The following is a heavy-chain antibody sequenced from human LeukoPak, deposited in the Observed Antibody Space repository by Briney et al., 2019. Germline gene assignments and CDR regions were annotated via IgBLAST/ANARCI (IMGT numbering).Heavy chain of an antibody. Sequence: GGSLRLSCAASGFTFSNYGMHWVRQAPGKGPEWVAFIQYDGSNKYYADSVKGRFTISRDNSKNTLDLQLNSLRPEDTAMYYCAKDSSPGWHFDYWGQGTLVTVSS. V-gene: IGHV3-30*02. CDR1: GFTFSNYG. CDR2: IQYDGSNK. D-gene: IGHD6-19*01. J-gene: IGHJ4*02. CDR3: AKDSSPGWHFDY.